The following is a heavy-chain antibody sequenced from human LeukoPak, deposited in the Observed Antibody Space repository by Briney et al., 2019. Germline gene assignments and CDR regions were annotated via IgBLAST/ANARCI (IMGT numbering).Heavy chain of an antibody. CDR2: ISSSSSYI. Sequence: GGSLRLSCAASGFTFSSYSMSWVRQAPGKGLEWVSSISSSSSYIYYADSVKGRFTISRDNAKKSLYLQMNSLRAEDTAVYYCARDLGMYSRGWYDPFDYWGQGTLVTVSS. V-gene: IGHV3-21*01. D-gene: IGHD6-19*01. J-gene: IGHJ4*02. CDR1: GFTFSSYS. CDR3: ARDLGMYSRGWYDPFDY.